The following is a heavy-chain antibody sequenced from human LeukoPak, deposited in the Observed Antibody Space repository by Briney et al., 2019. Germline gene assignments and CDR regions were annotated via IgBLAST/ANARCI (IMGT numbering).Heavy chain of an antibody. J-gene: IGHJ4*02. CDR2: ISSSSSYI. CDR3: ARPVLDSSGYYGY. D-gene: IGHD3-22*01. CDR1: GFTFSNAW. Sequence: GGSLRLSCAASGFTFSNAWMSWVRQAPGKGLEWVSSISSSSSYIYYADSVKGRFTISRDNAKNSLYLQMNSLRAEDTAVYYCARPVLDSSGYYGYWGQGTLVTVSS. V-gene: IGHV3-21*01.